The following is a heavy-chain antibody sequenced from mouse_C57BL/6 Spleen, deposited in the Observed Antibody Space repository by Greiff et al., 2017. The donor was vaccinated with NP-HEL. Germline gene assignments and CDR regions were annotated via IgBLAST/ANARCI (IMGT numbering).Heavy chain of an antibody. CDR3: DRGTTVVATNY. V-gene: IGHV3-6*01. CDR2: IRNDGSN. CDR1: GYSITSGYY. J-gene: IGHJ2*01. D-gene: IGHD1-1*01. Sequence: DVQLQESGPGLVKPSQSLSLTCSVTGYSITSGYYWNWIRQLPGNKLEWMGYIRNDGSNNYNPSIKNRISITRDTSKNQFFLKLNSVTTEDTATYYGDRGTTVVATNYWGQGTTLTVSS.